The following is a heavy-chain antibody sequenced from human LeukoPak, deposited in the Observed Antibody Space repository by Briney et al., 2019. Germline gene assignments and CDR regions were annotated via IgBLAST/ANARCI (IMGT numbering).Heavy chain of an antibody. CDR1: GFTFSSYA. CDR3: ASLLAVAGTGDY. CDR2: ISGSGGST. J-gene: IGHJ4*02. D-gene: IGHD6-19*01. Sequence: GGSLRLSCAASGFTFSSYAMSWVRQAPGKGLEWVSAISGSGGSTYYADSVKGRFTISRDNSKNTLYLRMNSLRAEDTAVYYCASLLAVAGTGDYWGQGTLVTVSS. V-gene: IGHV3-23*01.